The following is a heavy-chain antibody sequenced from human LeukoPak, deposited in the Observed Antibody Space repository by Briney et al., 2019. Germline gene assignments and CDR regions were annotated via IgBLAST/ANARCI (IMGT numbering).Heavy chain of an antibody. CDR3: ARDARSGSYYSDY. D-gene: IGHD1-26*01. CDR1: GFTVSSNY. J-gene: IGHJ4*02. V-gene: IGHV3-66*01. CDR2: NYSGGST. Sequence: GGSLRLSCAASGFTVSSNYMSWVRQAPGKGLEWVSVNYSGGSTYYADSVKGRFTISRDNSKNTLYLQMNSLRAEDTAVYYCARDARSGSYYSDYWGQGTLVTVSS.